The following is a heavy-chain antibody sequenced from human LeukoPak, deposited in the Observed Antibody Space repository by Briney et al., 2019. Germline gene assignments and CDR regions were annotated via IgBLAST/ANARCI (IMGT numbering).Heavy chain of an antibody. CDR2: IYHSGST. CDR1: GGSISSSNW. CDR3: ATYCSSTSCSINWFDY. J-gene: IGHJ5*01. D-gene: IGHD2-2*01. Sequence: SETLSLTCAVSGGSISSSNWWSWVRQPPGKGLEWIGEIYHSGSTNYNPSLKSRVTISVDKSKNQFSLKLSSVTAADTAVYYCATYCSSTSCSINWFDYWGQGTLVTVSS. V-gene: IGHV4-4*02.